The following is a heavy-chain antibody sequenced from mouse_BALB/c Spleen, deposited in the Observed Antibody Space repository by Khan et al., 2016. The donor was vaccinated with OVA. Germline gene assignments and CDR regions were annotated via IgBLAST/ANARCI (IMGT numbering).Heavy chain of an antibody. D-gene: IGHD1-1*01. CDR3: ARGGYGTSGAF. J-gene: IGHJ3*01. CDR1: GYTFTDYV. Sequence: QVQLQQSGPELVKPGASVKMSCKASGYTFTDYVLTWVKQRTGQGLEWIGEIYPGSSNTYYNENLKGRATLTADKSSNTAYMQLSSLPSEDSAVYFCARGGYGTSGAFWGQGTLVTVSA. V-gene: IGHV1-77*01. CDR2: IYPGSSNT.